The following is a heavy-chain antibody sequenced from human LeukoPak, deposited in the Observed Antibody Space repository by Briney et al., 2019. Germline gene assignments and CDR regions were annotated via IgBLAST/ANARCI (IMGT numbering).Heavy chain of an antibody. Sequence: ASVKVSCKASGYTFTSYYMYWVRQAPGQGLEWMGIINPSGGSTSSAQKFQGRVTMTRDMSTSTVYMDLSSLKSEDTAVYYCARGRHYYDSSDYYYEGDAFDIWGQGTMVTVSS. CDR2: INPSGGST. D-gene: IGHD3-22*01. CDR3: ARGRHYYDSSDYYYEGDAFDI. CDR1: GYTFTSYY. V-gene: IGHV1-46*01. J-gene: IGHJ3*02.